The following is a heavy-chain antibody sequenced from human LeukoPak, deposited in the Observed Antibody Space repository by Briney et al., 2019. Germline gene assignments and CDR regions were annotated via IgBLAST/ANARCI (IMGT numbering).Heavy chain of an antibody. J-gene: IGHJ6*03. V-gene: IGHV4-39*07. D-gene: IGHD1-14*01. CDR2: IYHSGST. CDR1: GGSISSSSYY. Sequence: SETLSLTCTVSGGSISSSSYYWAWIRQPPGKGLEWIGTIYHSGSTYYNPSLKSRVTISVDTSKNQFSPNLTSLTAADTAVYYCARDRKYYYHMDVWGKGTTVTVSS. CDR3: ARDRKYYYHMDV.